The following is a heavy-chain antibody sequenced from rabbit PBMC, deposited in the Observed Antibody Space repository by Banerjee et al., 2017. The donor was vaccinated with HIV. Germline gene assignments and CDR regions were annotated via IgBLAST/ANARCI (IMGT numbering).Heavy chain of an antibody. CDR3: ARDDYNFDL. CDR1: GFSFSNNYY. V-gene: IGHV1S40*01. D-gene: IGHD2-1*01. Sequence: QSLEESGGDLVKPGASLTLTCTASGFSFSNNYYMCWVRQAPGKGLEWLACIDGGSGTYYASWAKGRFTISKTSSTTVTLQMTSLTAADTATYFCARDDYNFDLWGPGTLVTVS. J-gene: IGHJ4*01. CDR2: IDGGSGT.